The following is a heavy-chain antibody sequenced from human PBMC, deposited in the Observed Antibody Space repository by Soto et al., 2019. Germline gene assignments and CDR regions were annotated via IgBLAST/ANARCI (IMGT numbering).Heavy chain of an antibody. CDR2: INSDGSST. CDR3: AREPPLSPAEYYYMDV. D-gene: IGHD2-2*01. V-gene: IGHV3-74*01. CDR1: GFTFSSYW. Sequence: GGSLRLSCAASGFTFSSYWMHWVRQAPGKGLVWVSRINSDGSSTSYADSVKGRFTISRDNAKNTLYLQMNSLRAEDTAVYYCAREPPLSPAEYYYMDVWGKGTTVTVSS. J-gene: IGHJ6*03.